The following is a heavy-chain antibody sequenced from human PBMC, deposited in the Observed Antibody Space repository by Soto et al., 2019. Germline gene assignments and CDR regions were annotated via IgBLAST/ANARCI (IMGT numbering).Heavy chain of an antibody. J-gene: IGHJ4*02. CDR2: MNGGGGST. CDR3: AKTSGFAVPRYSFDL. Sequence: EVGLLESGGGLVQPGGSLRLSCAASGFTFGSYAMSWVRQAPGKGLEWVSSMNGGGGSTYYAESVQGRFTISRDNSKNTLYLKMNGLRAEDTAVYSWAKTSGFAVPRYSFDLGGREPLFTVSS. D-gene: IGHD3-10*01. V-gene: IGHV3-23*01. CDR1: GFTFGSYA.